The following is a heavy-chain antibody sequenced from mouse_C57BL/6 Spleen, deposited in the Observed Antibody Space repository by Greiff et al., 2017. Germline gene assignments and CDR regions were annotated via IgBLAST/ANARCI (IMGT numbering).Heavy chain of an antibody. CDR3: ASSGQVFAY. V-gene: IGHV1-50*01. CDR1: GYTFTSYW. Sequence: QVQLKQPGAELVKPGASVKLSCKASGYTFTSYWMQWVKQRPGQGLEWIGEIDPSDSYTNYNQKFKGKATLTVDTSSSTAYMQLSSLTSEDSAVYYCASSGQVFAYWGQGTLVTVSA. CDR2: IDPSDSYT. D-gene: IGHD3-1*01. J-gene: IGHJ3*01.